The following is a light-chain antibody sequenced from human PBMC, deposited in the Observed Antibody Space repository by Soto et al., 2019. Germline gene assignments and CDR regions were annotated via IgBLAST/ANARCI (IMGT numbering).Light chain of an antibody. J-gene: IGKJ1*01. CDR1: QGISNY. Sequence: DIPMTQSPSSLSASVGDRVTITCRASQGISNYLAWYQQKPGKAPKLLIYAESTLQSRVPARFSGSGSGTEFTLTISSLQPEDVSTYYCQKYNGAPRAFVQGTQVEIK. CDR3: QKYNGAPRA. CDR2: AES. V-gene: IGKV1-27*01.